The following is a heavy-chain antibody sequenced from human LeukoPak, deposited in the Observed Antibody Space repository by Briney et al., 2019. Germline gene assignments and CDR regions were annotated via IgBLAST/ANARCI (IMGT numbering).Heavy chain of an antibody. J-gene: IGHJ4*02. V-gene: IGHV3-30-3*01. CDR3: GRTYDFWSGSQFELFDY. CDR1: GFTFSSYA. D-gene: IGHD3-3*01. CDR2: ISYDGSNK. Sequence: GGSQRLSCAASGFTFSSYAMHWVRQAPGKGREWVAVISYDGSNKYYADSVKGRFTISRDNSKNTLYLQMNSLRAEDTAVYYCGRTYDFWSGSQFELFDYWGQGPWSPSPQ.